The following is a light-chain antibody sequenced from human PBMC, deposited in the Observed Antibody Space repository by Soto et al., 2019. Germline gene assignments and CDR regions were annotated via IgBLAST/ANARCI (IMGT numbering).Light chain of an antibody. V-gene: IGLV1-44*01. CDR1: SANIASNT. Sequence: QSVLTKPPSASVSRGQRVTSSCSGSSANIASNTVNWYQQLPGTAPKLLIYSNDQRPSGVPDRFSASKSGTSASLAMSGLKSEDEADYYCASWNDRLTGHVFXTAPQVTV. CDR2: SND. CDR3: ASWNDRLTGHV. J-gene: IGLJ1*01.